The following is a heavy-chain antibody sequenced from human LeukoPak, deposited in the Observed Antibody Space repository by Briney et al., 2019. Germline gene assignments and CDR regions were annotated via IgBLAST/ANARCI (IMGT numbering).Heavy chain of an antibody. CDR1: GGSISSYS. D-gene: IGHD3-10*01. CDR2: IHYSGRT. V-gene: IGHV4-59*12. CDR3: AGDYGSGSYRFDY. Sequence: SETLSLTCTVSGGSISSYSWSWVRQPPGRGLEWIGYIHYSGRTTYNPSLKSRVTISLDTSKNQFSLKLTSVTAADTAVYYCAGDYGSGSYRFDYWGQGTLVTVSS. J-gene: IGHJ4*02.